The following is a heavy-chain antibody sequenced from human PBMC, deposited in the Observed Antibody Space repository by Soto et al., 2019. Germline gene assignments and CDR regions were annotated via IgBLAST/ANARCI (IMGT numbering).Heavy chain of an antibody. CDR1: GFTFSSYG. CDR2: ISYDGSNK. D-gene: IGHD3-22*01. Sequence: GGSLRLSCAASGFTFSSYGMHWVRQAPGKGLEWVAVISYDGSNKYCADSVKGRFTISRDNSKNTLYLQMNSLRAEDTAVYYCAKGYYDSSGSYGMDVWGQGTTVTVSS. CDR3: AKGYYDSSGSYGMDV. V-gene: IGHV3-30*18. J-gene: IGHJ6*02.